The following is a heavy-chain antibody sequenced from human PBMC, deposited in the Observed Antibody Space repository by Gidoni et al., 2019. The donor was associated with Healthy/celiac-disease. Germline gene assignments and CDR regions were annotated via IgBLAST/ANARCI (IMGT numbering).Heavy chain of an antibody. Sequence: QVQLVQSGAEVKKPGASVKVSCKASGSTFTRYDINWVRQATGQGLEWMGWMNPNSGNTGYAQKFQGRVTMTRNTSISTAYMELSSLRSEDTAVYYCARGLRSSGWYRGRPVDYWGQGTLVTVSS. CDR3: ARGLRSSGWYRGRPVDY. J-gene: IGHJ4*02. CDR2: MNPNSGNT. CDR1: GSTFTRYD. V-gene: IGHV1-8*01. D-gene: IGHD6-19*01.